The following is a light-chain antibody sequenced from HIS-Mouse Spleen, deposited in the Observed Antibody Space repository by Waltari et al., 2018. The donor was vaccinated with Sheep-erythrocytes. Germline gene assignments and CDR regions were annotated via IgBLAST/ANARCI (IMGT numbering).Light chain of an antibody. V-gene: IGLV2-11*01. Sequence: QSALTQPRSVSGSPGQSVTISCTVTSTDVGGYNYVSWYQQHPGKAPKLMIYDVSKRPSGVPDRFSGSKSGNTASLTISGLQAEDEADYYCSSYAGSNNWVFGGGTK. J-gene: IGLJ3*02. CDR3: SSYAGSNNWV. CDR1: STDVGGYNY. CDR2: DVS.